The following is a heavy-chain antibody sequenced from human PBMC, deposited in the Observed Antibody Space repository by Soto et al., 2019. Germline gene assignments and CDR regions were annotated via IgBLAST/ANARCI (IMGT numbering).Heavy chain of an antibody. J-gene: IGHJ4*02. V-gene: IGHV5-51*01. CDR1: GYRFTKYW. CDR2: IYPGDSDT. Sequence: GESLKISCNGSGYRFTKYWISWVRQMPGKGLEWMGIIYPGDSDTRYSPSFQGQVTISADKSISTAYLQWSSLKASDTAIYYCARRGDSSGYMDYWGQGILVTVSS. D-gene: IGHD3-22*01. CDR3: ARRGDSSGYMDY.